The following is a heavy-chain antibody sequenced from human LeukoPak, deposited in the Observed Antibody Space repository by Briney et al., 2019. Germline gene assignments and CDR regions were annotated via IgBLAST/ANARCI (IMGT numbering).Heavy chain of an antibody. CDR3: ARVPDDFWSGYFFDC. CDR1: GFPFSTYG. D-gene: IGHD3-3*01. V-gene: IGHV3-48*01. J-gene: IGHJ4*02. Sequence: GGSLRLPCAASGFPFSTYGMNWVRQAPGKGLEWISYISSGSTTMYYTDSVKGQFTISRDNAKNSLYLQMNSLRAEDTAVYYCARVPDDFWSGYFFDCWGQGTLVTVSS. CDR2: ISSGSTTM.